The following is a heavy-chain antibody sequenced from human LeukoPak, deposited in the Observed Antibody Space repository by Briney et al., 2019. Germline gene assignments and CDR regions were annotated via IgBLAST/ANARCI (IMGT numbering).Heavy chain of an antibody. CDR2: IRYSGRT. D-gene: IGHD6-19*01. CDR1: DGSINSDF. V-gene: IGHV4-59*01. J-gene: IGHJ4*02. Sequence: PSETLSLTCTASDGSINSDFWTWIRQPPGKGLEWIGHIRYSGRTSYNPSLKSRVSISIDASKNLFSLKLRSVTTADTAIYYCARIPDVSGWPFDYWGQGTLVTVSS. CDR3: ARIPDVSGWPFDY.